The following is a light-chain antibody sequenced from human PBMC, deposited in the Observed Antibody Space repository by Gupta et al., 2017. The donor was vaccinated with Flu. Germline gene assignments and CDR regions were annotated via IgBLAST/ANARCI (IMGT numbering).Light chain of an antibody. J-gene: IGKJ1*01. CDR3: QHYDSYSGT. V-gene: IGKV1-5*03. CDR2: KAS. Sequence: PSTRSASVGDRVTITCRASQSISVNLAWYQQKPGKAPDLLIYKASTLQSGVPSRFSGSGSGTEFTLTISSLQPDDFATYYCQHYDSYSGTFGQGTQVEIK. CDR1: QSISVN.